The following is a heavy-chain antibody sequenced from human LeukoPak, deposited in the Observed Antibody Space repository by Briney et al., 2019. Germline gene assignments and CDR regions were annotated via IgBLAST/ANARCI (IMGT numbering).Heavy chain of an antibody. Sequence: GGCLRLSCAASGFTFSSYGMHWVQQAPGKGLEWVSGISWNSGSIGYADSVKGRFTISRDSAKNSLYLQMDSLRAEDTALYYCAKESGITGTTDWGQGTLVTVSS. CDR3: AKESGITGTTD. J-gene: IGHJ4*02. V-gene: IGHV3-9*01. D-gene: IGHD1-20*01. CDR1: GFTFSSYG. CDR2: ISWNSGSI.